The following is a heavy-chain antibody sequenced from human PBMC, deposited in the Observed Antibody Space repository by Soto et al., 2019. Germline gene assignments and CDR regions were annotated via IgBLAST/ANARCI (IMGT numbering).Heavy chain of an antibody. CDR1: GGSFSGYY. V-gene: IGHV4-31*11. CDR2: IYYSGST. CDR3: ARGVET. J-gene: IGHJ5*02. Sequence: PSETLSLTCAVYGGSFSGYYWSWIRQHPGKGLEWIGYIYYSGSTYYNPSLKSRVTISVDTSKNQFSLKLSSVTAADTAVYYCARGVETWGQGTLVTVSS.